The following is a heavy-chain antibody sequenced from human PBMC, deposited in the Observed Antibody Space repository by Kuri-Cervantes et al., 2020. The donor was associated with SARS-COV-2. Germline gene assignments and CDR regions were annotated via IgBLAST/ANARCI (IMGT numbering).Heavy chain of an antibody. D-gene: IGHD1-26*01. CDR3: AKGWGWEPDDY. Sequence: GESLKISRAVSEFTFSSYAMHWVRQAPGKGLEWVAVIWYDGSNKYYADSVKGRFTISRDNSENTLYLQMNSLRAEDTAVYYCAKGWGWEPDDYWGQGTLVTVSS. CDR2: IWYDGSNK. CDR1: EFTFSSYA. V-gene: IGHV3-30*02. J-gene: IGHJ4*02.